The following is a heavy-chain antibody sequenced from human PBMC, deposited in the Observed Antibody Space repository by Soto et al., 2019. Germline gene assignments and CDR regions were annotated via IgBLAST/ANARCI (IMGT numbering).Heavy chain of an antibody. CDR2: MSYDGSNE. Sequence: ESGGGVVQPGRSLRLSCAASGFTFSHYAMHWVRQAPGKGLEWVALMSYDGSNEYYADSVKGRFTISRDNSKNTLYLQMNSLRAEDTAVYYCAKDGSHNFAYWGQGTLVTVSS. CDR3: AKDGSHNFAY. V-gene: IGHV3-30*18. D-gene: IGHD1-26*01. J-gene: IGHJ4*02. CDR1: GFTFSHYA.